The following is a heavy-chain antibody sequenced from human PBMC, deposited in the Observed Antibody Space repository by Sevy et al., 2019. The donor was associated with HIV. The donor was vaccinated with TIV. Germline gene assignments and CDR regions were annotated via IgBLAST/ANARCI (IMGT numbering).Heavy chain of an antibody. Sequence: GGSLRLSCAASRFTLRSYAMSWVRQAPGKGLEWVSAISGSGVSTYYADSVKGRLTISRDNSKNTLYLQMNSLRAEDTAVYYCAKDVRYDSSGYFDYWGQGILVTVSS. CDR1: RFTLRSYA. D-gene: IGHD3-22*01. V-gene: IGHV3-23*01. CDR2: ISGSGVST. CDR3: AKDVRYDSSGYFDY. J-gene: IGHJ4*02.